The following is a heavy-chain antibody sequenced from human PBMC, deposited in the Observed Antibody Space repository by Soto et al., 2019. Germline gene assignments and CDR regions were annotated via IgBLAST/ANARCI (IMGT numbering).Heavy chain of an antibody. CDR2: IYSDGST. CDR1: GFGVGDNY. J-gene: IGHJ4*02. V-gene: IGHV3-66*01. D-gene: IGHD6-13*01. CDR3: ARDTRSSWGADG. Sequence: EERLVESGGDLVQAGGSLSLSCAPFGFGVGDNYMTWVRQAPGKGLGWVSVIYSDGSTYHADSVKGRFIASTDNSQSRLYLQLNKLRVEVTAGYYCARDTRSSWGADGWGQGTLVT.